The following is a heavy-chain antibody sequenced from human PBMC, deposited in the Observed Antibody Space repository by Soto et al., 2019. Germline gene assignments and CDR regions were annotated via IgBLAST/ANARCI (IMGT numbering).Heavy chain of an antibody. CDR2: IFYDGYT. J-gene: IGHJ4*02. V-gene: IGHV4-39*01. CDR1: GDSISGSPYF. Sequence: QLQLQESGPGLVMPSETLSLTCTVSGDSISGSPYFWGWIRQPPGKRLEWIGSIFYDGYTLYTPSLRSRVTISVDTSKNQFSLNLASVAAADTATYFCVRLQAAVPHYWGQGTLVTVSS. D-gene: IGHD6-13*01. CDR3: VRLQAAVPHY.